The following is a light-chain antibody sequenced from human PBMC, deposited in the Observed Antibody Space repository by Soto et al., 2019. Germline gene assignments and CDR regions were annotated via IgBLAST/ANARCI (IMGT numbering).Light chain of an antibody. V-gene: IGLV2-8*01. J-gene: IGLJ1*01. CDR3: NSYAGSNNV. CDR1: SSDVGGYNY. Sequence: QSVLTQPPSASGSPGQSVTISCTGTSSDVGGYNYVPWYQQHPGKAPKLMIYEVSQRPSGVPDRFSGSKSGNTASLTVSGLQAEDEADYYCNSYAGSNNVFGTGTKVTVL. CDR2: EVS.